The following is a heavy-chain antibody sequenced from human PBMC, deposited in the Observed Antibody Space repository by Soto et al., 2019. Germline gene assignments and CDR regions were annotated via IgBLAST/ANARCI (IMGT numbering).Heavy chain of an antibody. D-gene: IGHD3-9*01. CDR2: FYYSGST. V-gene: IGHV4-59*01. Sequence: QVQLQESGPRLVKPSETLSLTCTVSGDSITNYYWSWIRQPPGKGLEWLGYFYYSGSTDYNPSLKSRVTISADTSKNQFSLRLTSVTAADPGVYYCALTGNYDFWGQGILVTVSS. CDR1: GDSITNYY. CDR3: ALTGNYDF. J-gene: IGHJ4*02.